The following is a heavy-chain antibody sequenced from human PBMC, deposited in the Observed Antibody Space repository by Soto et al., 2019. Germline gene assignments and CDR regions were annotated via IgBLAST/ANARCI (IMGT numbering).Heavy chain of an antibody. D-gene: IGHD3-3*01. CDR2: IIPIFGTA. V-gene: IGHV1-69*13. CDR3: ARNIPKYDFWSGSNYYGMDV. CDR1: GGTFSSYA. Sequence: ASVKVSCKASGGTFSSYAISWVLQAPGQGLEWMGGIIPIFGTANYAQKFQGRVTITADESTSTAYMELSSLRSEDTAVYYCARNIPKYDFWSGSNYYGMDVWG. J-gene: IGHJ6*02.